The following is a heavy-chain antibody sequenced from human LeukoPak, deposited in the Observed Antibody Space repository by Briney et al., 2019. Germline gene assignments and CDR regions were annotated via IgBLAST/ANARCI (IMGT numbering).Heavy chain of an antibody. CDR1: GLTFSSSS. J-gene: IGHJ4*02. Sequence: GGSLRLSCAASGLTFSSSSKNCARRAPGKGLEWGSSISSSSSYIYYADSVKGRFTISRDNAKNSLYLQMNSLRAEDTAVYYCARDPYYYDSSGYFYYWGQGTLVTVSS. V-gene: IGHV3-21*01. CDR2: ISSSSSYI. D-gene: IGHD3-22*01. CDR3: ARDPYYYDSSGYFYY.